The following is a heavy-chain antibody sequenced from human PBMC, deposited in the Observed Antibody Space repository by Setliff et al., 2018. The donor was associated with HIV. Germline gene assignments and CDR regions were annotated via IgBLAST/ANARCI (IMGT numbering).Heavy chain of an antibody. Sequence: ASVKVSCKVSGYTLSKLSMHWVRQAPEKGLEWMGGFDPELGETLFAQKFRGRLTMTEDTSTDTAYMELTSLRSDDTAIYYCAIDNRGGVGTPYYFDYWGQGTLVTVSS. CDR3: AIDNRGGVGTPYYFDY. CDR2: FDPELGET. D-gene: IGHD1-26*01. V-gene: IGHV1-24*01. CDR1: GYTLSKLS. J-gene: IGHJ4*02.